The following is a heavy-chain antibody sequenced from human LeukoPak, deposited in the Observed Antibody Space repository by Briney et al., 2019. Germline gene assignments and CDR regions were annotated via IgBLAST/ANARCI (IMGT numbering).Heavy chain of an antibody. D-gene: IGHD6-13*01. CDR2: IYYSGST. CDR1: GGSISSGGYY. V-gene: IGHV4-31*03. J-gene: IGHJ5*02. CDR3: ARDALASSSWYRYNWFDP. Sequence: RPSQTLSLTCTVSGGSISSGGYYWSWIRQHPGKGLEWIGYIYYSGSTYYNPSLKSRVTISVDTSKNQFSLKLSSVTAADTAVYYCARDALASSSWYRYNWFDPWGQGTLVTVSS.